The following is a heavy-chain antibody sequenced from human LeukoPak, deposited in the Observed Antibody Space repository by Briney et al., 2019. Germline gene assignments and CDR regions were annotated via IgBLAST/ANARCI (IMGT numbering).Heavy chain of an antibody. CDR1: GGSFSGYY. Sequence: SETLSLICAVYGGSFSGYYWSWIRQPPGKGLEWIGEINHSGSTNYNPSLKSRVTISVDTSKNQFSLKLSSVTAADTAVYYCARGRRYCSSTSCGVDYWGQGTLVTVSS. CDR2: INHSGST. CDR3: ARGRRYCSSTSCGVDY. J-gene: IGHJ4*02. D-gene: IGHD2-2*01. V-gene: IGHV4-34*01.